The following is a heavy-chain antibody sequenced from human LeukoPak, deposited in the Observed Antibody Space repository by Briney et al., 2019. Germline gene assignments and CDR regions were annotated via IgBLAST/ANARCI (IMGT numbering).Heavy chain of an antibody. CDR2: IRYDGSNK. CDR3: AKALGFGSGSYSPNDY. J-gene: IGHJ4*02. CDR1: GFTFSSYG. D-gene: IGHD3-10*01. V-gene: IGHV3-30*02. Sequence: GGSLRLSCAASGFTFSSYGMHWVRQAPGKGLEWVAFIRYDGSNKYYADSVKGRFTISRDNSKNTLYLQMNSLRAEDTAVYYCAKALGFGSGSYSPNDYWGQGTLVTVSS.